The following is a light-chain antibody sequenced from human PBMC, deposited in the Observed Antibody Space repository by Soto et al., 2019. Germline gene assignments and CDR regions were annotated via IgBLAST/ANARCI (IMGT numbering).Light chain of an antibody. CDR2: EVS. V-gene: IGLV2-14*01. CDR1: SSDVGGYNY. CDR3: SSYTTSGTDV. J-gene: IGLJ1*01. Sequence: QSALTQPASVSGSPGQSITISCTGTSSDVGGYNYVSWYQQNPGNAPQLMIYEVSTRPSGVSNRFSASKSGNTASLTISGLRAEDESDYYCSSYTTSGTDVFGTGTKLTVL.